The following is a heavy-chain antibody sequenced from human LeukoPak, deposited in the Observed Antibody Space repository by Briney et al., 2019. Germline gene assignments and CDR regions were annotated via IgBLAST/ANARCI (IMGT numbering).Heavy chain of an antibody. CDR2: INPNSGGT. CDR1: GYTFTGYY. D-gene: IGHD3-3*01. V-gene: IGHV1-2*02. Sequence: GASVKVSCKASGYTFTGYYMHWVRQAPGQGLEWMGWINPNSGGTNYAQKFQGRVTMTRDTSISTAYMELSRLRSDDTAGYYCARGRFLEWRKSPDAFDIWGQGTMVTVSS. CDR3: ARGRFLEWRKSPDAFDI. J-gene: IGHJ3*02.